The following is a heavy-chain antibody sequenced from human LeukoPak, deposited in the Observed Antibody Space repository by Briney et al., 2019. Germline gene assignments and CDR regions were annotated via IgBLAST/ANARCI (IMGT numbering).Heavy chain of an antibody. CDR2: INHSGST. Sequence: SETLSLTCACVVYGGSFSGYSWNWIRQPPGKGLEWIGEINHSGSTNYNPSLKSRVTILVDTSKSQFSLKLSSVTAADTAIYYCARARYDSSLDYWGQGTLVTVSS. J-gene: IGHJ4*02. V-gene: IGHV4-34*01. CDR3: ARARYDSSLDY. CDR1: GGSFSGYS. D-gene: IGHD3-22*01.